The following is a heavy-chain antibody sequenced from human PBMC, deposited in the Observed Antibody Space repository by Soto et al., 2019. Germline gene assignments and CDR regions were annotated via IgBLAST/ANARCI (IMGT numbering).Heavy chain of an antibody. V-gene: IGHV4-34*01. CDR2: INHSGST. Sequence: SETLSLTCAVYGGSFSGYYWSWIRQPPGKGLEWIGEINHSGSTNYNPSLKSRVTISVDTSKNQFSLKLSSVTAADTAVYYCARGLLWFGAQYNCFDPWGQGTLVTVSS. J-gene: IGHJ5*02. CDR3: ARGLLWFGAQYNCFDP. D-gene: IGHD3-10*01. CDR1: GGSFSGYY.